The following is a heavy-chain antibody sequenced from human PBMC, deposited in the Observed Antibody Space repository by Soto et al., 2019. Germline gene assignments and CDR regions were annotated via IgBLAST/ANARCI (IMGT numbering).Heavy chain of an antibody. Sequence: GGSLRLSCAASGFTVSTNAMSWVRQTPGKGLEWVSGIGVSEGSTHYADSLKGPCTISTDSSNNTLSLQRNIPRAEDTAGFYFEKERNSSNPYSFPFDIWGQGAMVTVSS. D-gene: IGHD2-2*01. CDR3: EKERNSSNPYSFPFDI. J-gene: IGHJ3*02. V-gene: IGHV3-23*01. CDR1: GFTVSTNA. CDR2: IGVSEGST.